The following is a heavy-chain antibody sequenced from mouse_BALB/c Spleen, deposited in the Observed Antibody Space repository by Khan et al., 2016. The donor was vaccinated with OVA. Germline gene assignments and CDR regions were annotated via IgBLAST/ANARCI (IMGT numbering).Heavy chain of an antibody. CDR2: ISYSGST. J-gene: IGHJ2*01. V-gene: IGHV3-2*02. CDR1: GFSITSDYA. Sequence: EVQLQESGPGLVKPSQSLSLTCTVTGFSITSDYAWNWIRQFPGNKLEWMGYISYSGSTAYNPSLKSRISITRDTSKNQVFLQLNSVTNEDNATYYYASILLNYYVSNFEGYYFDYWGQGTTLTVSS. CDR3: ASILLNYYVSNFEGYYFDY. D-gene: IGHD1-1*01.